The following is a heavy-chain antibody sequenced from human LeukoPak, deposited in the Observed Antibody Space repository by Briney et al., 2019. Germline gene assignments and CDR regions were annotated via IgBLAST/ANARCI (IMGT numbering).Heavy chain of an antibody. CDR1: GFTFSSYG. Sequence: GGSLRLSCAASGFTFSSYGMHWVRQAPGKGLEWVAVISYDGSNKYYADSVKGRFTISRENSKNTLYLQMNSLRAEDTAVYYCANLDILTGYEGDAFDIWGQGTMVTVSS. CDR3: ANLDILTGYEGDAFDI. D-gene: IGHD3-9*01. V-gene: IGHV3-30*18. CDR2: ISYDGSNK. J-gene: IGHJ3*02.